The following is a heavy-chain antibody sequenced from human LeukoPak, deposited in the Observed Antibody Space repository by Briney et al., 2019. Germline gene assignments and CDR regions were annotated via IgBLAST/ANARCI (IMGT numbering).Heavy chain of an antibody. V-gene: IGHV3-30*02. D-gene: IGHD5-18*01. J-gene: IGHJ4*02. CDR3: AKAGPGYTEPSSVHF. CDR2: IRYDGSNE. CDR1: GFPFSNSG. Sequence: PGGSLRLSCAASGFPFSNSGMNWVRQAPGKGLEWVAFIRYDGSNEIYADSVKGRFTIPRDNSKHTLYLQMHSLRAEDTAVFYCAKAGPGYTEPSSVHFWGQGTLVTVSS.